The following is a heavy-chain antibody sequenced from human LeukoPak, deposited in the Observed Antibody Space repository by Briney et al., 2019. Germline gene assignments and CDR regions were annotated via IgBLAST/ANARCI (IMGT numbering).Heavy chain of an antibody. D-gene: IGHD3-22*01. CDR2: ISYDGSNK. CDR3: ARDRPYYDSSGPIDY. CDR1: GFTFSSYA. V-gene: IGHV3-30-3*01. J-gene: IGHJ4*02. Sequence: GGSLRLSCAASGFTFSSYAMHSVRQAPGKGLEWVAVISYDGSNKYYADSVKGRFTISRDNSKNTLYLQMNSLRAEDTAVYYCARDRPYYDSSGPIDYWGQGTLVTVSS.